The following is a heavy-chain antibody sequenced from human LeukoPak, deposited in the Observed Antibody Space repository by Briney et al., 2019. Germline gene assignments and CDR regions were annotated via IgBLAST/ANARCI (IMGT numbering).Heavy chain of an antibody. CDR3: ARGVPGTYYFFDY. V-gene: IGHV1-2*02. CDR1: GYTFTDYY. Sequence: ASMKVSCKASGYTFTDYYIHWVRQAPGQGLEWMGWINPNSGGTSYAQNFRGRVTMSRDTSINTAYMELTSLRSDDTAVYYCARGVPGTYYFFDYWGQGTLVTVSS. CDR2: INPNSGGT. J-gene: IGHJ4*02. D-gene: IGHD3-10*01.